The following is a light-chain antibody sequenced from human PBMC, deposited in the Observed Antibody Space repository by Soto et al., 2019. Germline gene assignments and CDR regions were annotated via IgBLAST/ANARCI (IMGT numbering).Light chain of an antibody. V-gene: IGLV2-14*01. Sequence: HSVLTQPASVSGSPGQSITISCTGTSSDVGGSIYVSWYKQHPGKAPKLMIYDVSNRPSGVSNRISGSKSGNTASLTISGIQPEDEADYYCSSFTSTSTYIFGTGTKVTVL. J-gene: IGLJ1*01. CDR1: SSDVGGSIY. CDR2: DVS. CDR3: SSFTSTSTYI.